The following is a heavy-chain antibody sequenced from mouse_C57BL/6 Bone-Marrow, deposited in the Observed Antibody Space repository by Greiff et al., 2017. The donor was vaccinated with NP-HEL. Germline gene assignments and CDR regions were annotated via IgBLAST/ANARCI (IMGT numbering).Heavy chain of an antibody. CDR1: GYTFTSYW. Sequence: QVHVKQPGAELVMPGASVKLSCKASGYTFTSYWMHWVKQRPGQGLEWIGEIDPSDSYTNYNQKFKGKSTLTVDKSSSTAYMQLSSLTSEDSAVYYCANGYGSTRWAMDYWGQGTSVTVSS. CDR2: IDPSDSYT. CDR3: ANGYGSTRWAMDY. J-gene: IGHJ4*01. V-gene: IGHV1-69*01. D-gene: IGHD1-1*01.